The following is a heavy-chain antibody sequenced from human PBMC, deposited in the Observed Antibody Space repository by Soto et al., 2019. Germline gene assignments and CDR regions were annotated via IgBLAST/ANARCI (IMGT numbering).Heavy chain of an antibody. V-gene: IGHV3-30-3*01. Sequence: GGSLRLSCAASAFTFSSYAMHWVRQAPSKGLEWVAVISYDGSNKYYAESVKGRFTISRDNSKNTLYLQMNSLRAEDTAVYYCAIGGDYGDYGYYYYYYGMDVWGQGTTVTVSS. D-gene: IGHD4-17*01. CDR1: AFTFSSYA. CDR2: ISYDGSNK. CDR3: AIGGDYGDYGYYYYYYGMDV. J-gene: IGHJ6*02.